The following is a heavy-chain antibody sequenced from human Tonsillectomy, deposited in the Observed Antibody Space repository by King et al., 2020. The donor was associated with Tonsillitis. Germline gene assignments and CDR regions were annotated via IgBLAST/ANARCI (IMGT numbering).Heavy chain of an antibody. V-gene: IGHV3-23*04. Sequence: VQLVESGGGLVQPGGSLRLSCAASGFTFSSYAMSWVRQAPGKGLEWVSAISGSGGSTYYADSVKGRFTISRDNSQNTLYLQMNKLRDEDTAVYYCAKCVAAAGYSYYGMDDWGQGTTVTVSS. CDR3: AKCVAAAGYSYYGMDD. J-gene: IGHJ6*02. D-gene: IGHD6-13*01. CDR2: ISGSGGST. CDR1: GFTFSSYA.